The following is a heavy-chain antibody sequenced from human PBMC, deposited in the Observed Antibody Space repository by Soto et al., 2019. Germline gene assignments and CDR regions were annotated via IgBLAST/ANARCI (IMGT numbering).Heavy chain of an antibody. CDR1: GFTFSSYW. CDR3: ASVFGSRGYFDL. D-gene: IGHD3-10*02. V-gene: IGHV3-74*01. CDR2: INSDGSST. Sequence: EVQLVESGGALVQPGGSQRPSCAASGFTFSSYWMHWVRQAPGKLLVWVSRINSDGSSTSYADSVKGRFTIPRDNAKNTLYLHMNILRAEDTAVYYCASVFGSRGYFDLWGRGTLVPDSS. J-gene: IGHJ2*01.